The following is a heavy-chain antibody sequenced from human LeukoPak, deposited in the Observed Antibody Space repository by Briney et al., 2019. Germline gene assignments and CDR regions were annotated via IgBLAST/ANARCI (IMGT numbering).Heavy chain of an antibody. V-gene: IGHV3-30*03. CDR3: ARGGGSGSYSNY. CDR1: GFTLSSYG. J-gene: IGHJ4*02. CDR2: ISYDGSNK. Sequence: GGSLRLSCAASGFTLSSYGMHWVRQAPGKGLEWVAFISYDGSNKYYADSVKGRFTISRDNAKNSLYLQMNSLRDEDTAVYYCARGGGSGSYSNYWGQGTLVTVSS. D-gene: IGHD3-10*01.